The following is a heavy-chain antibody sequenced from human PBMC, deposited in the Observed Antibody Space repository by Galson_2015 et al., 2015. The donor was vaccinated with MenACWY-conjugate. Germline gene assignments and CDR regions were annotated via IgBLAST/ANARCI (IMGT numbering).Heavy chain of an antibody. CDR2: ISGSGGST. CDR3: AKDRGGYSSPLGLFEY. Sequence: SLRLSCAASGFTFSNYAMSWVRQAPGKGLEWVSAISGSGGSTYYADSVKGRFTISRDFSKNTLYLQMSSLRADDTAAYYCAKDRGGYSSPLGLFEYWGQGTLVTVSS. V-gene: IGHV3-23*01. J-gene: IGHJ4*02. CDR1: GFTFSNYA. D-gene: IGHD6-19*01.